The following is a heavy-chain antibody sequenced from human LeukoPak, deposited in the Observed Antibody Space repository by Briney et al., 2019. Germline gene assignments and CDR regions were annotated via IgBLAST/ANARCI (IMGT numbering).Heavy chain of an antibody. D-gene: IGHD3-16*02. CDR1: GGSFSGYY. J-gene: IGHJ5*02. V-gene: IGHV4-34*01. Sequence: SETLSLTCAVYGGSFSGYYWSWIRQPPGKGLEWIGEINHSGSTNYNPSLKSRVTISVDTSKNQFSLKLSSVTAADTAVYYCARSYDCVWGSYRRRGWFDPWGQGTLVTVSS. CDR3: ARSYDCVWGSYRRRGWFDP. CDR2: INHSGST.